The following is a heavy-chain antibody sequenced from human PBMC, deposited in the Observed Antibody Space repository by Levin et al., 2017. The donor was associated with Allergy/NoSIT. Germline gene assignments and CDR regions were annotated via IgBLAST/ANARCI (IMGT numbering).Heavy chain of an antibody. D-gene: IGHD4-17*01. CDR3: AKDPLPYGDYATYFDY. CDR1: GFTFSSYG. J-gene: IGHJ4*02. CDR2: ISYDGSNK. Sequence: GESLKISCAASGFTFSSYGMHWVRQAPGKGLEWVAVISYDGSNKYYADSVKGRFTISRDNSKNTLYLQMNSLRAEDTAVYYCAKDPLPYGDYATYFDYWGQGTLVTVSS. V-gene: IGHV3-30*18.